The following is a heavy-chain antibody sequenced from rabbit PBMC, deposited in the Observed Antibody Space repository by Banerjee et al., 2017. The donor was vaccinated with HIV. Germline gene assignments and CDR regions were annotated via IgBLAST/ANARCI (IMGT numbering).Heavy chain of an antibody. CDR2: IYAGANSGT. J-gene: IGHJ4*01. D-gene: IGHD6-1*01. V-gene: IGHV1S45*01. CDR3: ARDGPRHAAFGYGGYAYAL. CDR1: GFSFSSSYW. Sequence: QEQLEESGGDLVKPEGSLTLTCTASGFSFSSSYWICWVRQAPGKGLEWIACIYAGANSGTYYANWARGRFTISKTSSTTVTLQMTSLTVADTATYFCARDGPRHAAFGYGGYAYALWGPGTLVTVS.